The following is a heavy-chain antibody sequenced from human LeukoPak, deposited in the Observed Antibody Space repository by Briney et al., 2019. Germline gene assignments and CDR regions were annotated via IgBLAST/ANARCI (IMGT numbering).Heavy chain of an antibody. CDR3: AKTPEGNWNIFRFDP. J-gene: IGHJ5*02. CDR1: GFTFSSYA. V-gene: IGHV3-23*01. CDR2: ISASGANT. Sequence: GGSLRLSCAAPGFTFSSYAMSWVRQAPGKGLEWVAAISASGANTFYADSVKGRFTISRDNSENTLYLQMNSLRAEDTAVYECAKTPEGNWNIFRFDPWGQGTLVTVSS. D-gene: IGHD1/OR15-1a*01.